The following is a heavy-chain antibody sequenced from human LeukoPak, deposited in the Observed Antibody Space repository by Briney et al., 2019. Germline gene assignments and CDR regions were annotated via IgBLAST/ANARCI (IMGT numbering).Heavy chain of an antibody. CDR3: ARVRTHYGANDY. D-gene: IGHD4-17*01. Sequence: PGRSLRLSCAASGFTFSDYYMSWIRQAPGKGLEWVSYITITHTNYADSVKGRFTISRDNAKNSLYLQMNSLRAEDTAVYYCARVRTHYGANDYWGQGTLVTVSS. CDR2: ITITHT. J-gene: IGHJ4*02. V-gene: IGHV3-11*05. CDR1: GFTFSDYY.